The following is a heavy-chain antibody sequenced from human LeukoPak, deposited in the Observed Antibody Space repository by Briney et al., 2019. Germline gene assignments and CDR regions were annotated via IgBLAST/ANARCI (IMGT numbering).Heavy chain of an antibody. D-gene: IGHD4-17*01. CDR2: IKQDASEK. CDR1: GFPFSSYW. CDR3: ARVVYGDYLNYMDV. V-gene: IGHV3-7*03. J-gene: IGHJ6*03. Sequence: GSPSTSLAASGFPFSSYWGSWVRQAPGKGVEGVGNIKQDASEKYYVDSVKGRFTISRDNAKNSLYLQMNSLRAEDTAFYYCARVVYGDYLNYMDVWGKGTTVTVSS.